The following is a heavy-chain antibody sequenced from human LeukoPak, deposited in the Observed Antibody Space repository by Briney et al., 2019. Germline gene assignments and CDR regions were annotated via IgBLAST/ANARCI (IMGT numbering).Heavy chain of an antibody. J-gene: IGHJ1*01. V-gene: IGHV1-18*01. D-gene: IGHD2-2*01. Sequence: GASAKVSCKASGYTFTSYSFSWVRQAPGQGLEWMGWISAYNANTDYAQKVQGRVTMTTDTSTSTAYMELRSLRSDDTAMYYCVRDRYCSSSSCNPAARGYFLYWGQGTLVTVSS. CDR1: GYTFTSYS. CDR2: ISAYNANT. CDR3: VRDRYCSSSSCNPAARGYFLY.